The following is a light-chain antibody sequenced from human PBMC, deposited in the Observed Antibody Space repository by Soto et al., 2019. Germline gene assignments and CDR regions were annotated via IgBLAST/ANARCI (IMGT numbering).Light chain of an antibody. J-gene: IGKJ5*01. CDR3: QQYDSFPIT. CDR2: AAS. CDR1: QSISSY. Sequence: DIQMTQSPFSLSASEGDRATITCRASQSISSYLTWYQQKPGKAPKLLIYAASILQSGVPSRFSGSGSGTDFSLTISSMQPEDFATYYCQQYDSFPITFGQGTRLEI. V-gene: IGKV1-39*01.